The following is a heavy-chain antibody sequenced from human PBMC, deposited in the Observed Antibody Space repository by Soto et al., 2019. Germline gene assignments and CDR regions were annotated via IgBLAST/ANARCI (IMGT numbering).Heavy chain of an antibody. V-gene: IGHV3-74*01. CDR3: ARGRHYDFWSGYPTPGTPFDY. J-gene: IGHJ4*02. CDR1: GFTFSSYW. D-gene: IGHD3-3*01. Sequence: EVQLVESGGGLVQPGGSLRLSCAASGFTFSSYWMHWVRQAPGKGLVWVSRINSDGSSTSYADSVKGRFTISRDNAKNTLYLQRKSLRAEDTAVYYCARGRHYDFWSGYPTPGTPFDYWGQGTLVTVSS. CDR2: INSDGSST.